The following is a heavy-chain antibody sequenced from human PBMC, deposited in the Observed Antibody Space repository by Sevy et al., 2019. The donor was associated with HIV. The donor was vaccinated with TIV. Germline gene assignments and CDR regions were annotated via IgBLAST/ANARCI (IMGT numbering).Heavy chain of an antibody. V-gene: IGHV3-30-3*01. CDR1: GFIFSTYS. Sequence: GGSLRLSCAASGFIFSTYSMHWVRQAPGKGLEWVAAISYDGNNKYYADSVKGRFTISRDNPKNTLFLQVNSLRPEDTAVYYCARAYSSWFGTVHYWGQGTLVIVSS. CDR3: ARAYSSWFGTVHY. CDR2: ISYDGNNK. J-gene: IGHJ4*02. D-gene: IGHD6-13*01.